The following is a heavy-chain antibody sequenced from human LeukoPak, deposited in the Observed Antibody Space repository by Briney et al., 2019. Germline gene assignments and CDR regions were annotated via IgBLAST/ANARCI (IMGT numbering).Heavy chain of an antibody. Sequence: GASVKVSCKASGYTFTSYDINWVRQATGQGLEWMGWMNPNSGNTGYAQKFQGRVTMTRNTSISTAYMELSSLRSEDTAVYYCARAAATQHGDAFDIWGQGTMVTVSS. CDR3: ARAAATQHGDAFDI. J-gene: IGHJ3*02. D-gene: IGHD2-15*01. CDR1: GYTFTSYD. V-gene: IGHV1-8*01. CDR2: MNPNSGNT.